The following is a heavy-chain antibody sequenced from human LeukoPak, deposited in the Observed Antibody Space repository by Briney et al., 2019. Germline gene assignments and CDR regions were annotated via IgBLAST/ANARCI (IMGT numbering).Heavy chain of an antibody. V-gene: IGHV3-21*01. D-gene: IGHD2-15*01. CDR2: ISSSSSYI. Sequence: GGSLRLSCAASGFTFSSYSMNWVRQAPGKGLEWVSSISSSSSYIYYADSVKGRFTISRDNAKNSLYLQMNSLRAEDTAVYYCARESPGYCSGGSCYGLDYWGQGTLVTVSS. J-gene: IGHJ4*02. CDR1: GFTFSSYS. CDR3: ARESPGYCSGGSCYGLDY.